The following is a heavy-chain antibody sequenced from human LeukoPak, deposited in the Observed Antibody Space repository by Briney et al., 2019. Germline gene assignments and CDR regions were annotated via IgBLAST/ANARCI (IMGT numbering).Heavy chain of an antibody. CDR3: AREGLGELTLDC. CDR1: GYTFTTYG. J-gene: IGHJ4*02. V-gene: IGHV1-18*01. Sequence: ASVXXSXXSSGYTFTTYGITWVRQAPGQGLXWMGWISTDNGDTNYAQKLQGRVTMTTDTSTSTAYMELRSLRSDDTAVYYCAREGLGELTLDCWGQGTLVTVSS. D-gene: IGHD3-16*01. CDR2: ISTDNGDT.